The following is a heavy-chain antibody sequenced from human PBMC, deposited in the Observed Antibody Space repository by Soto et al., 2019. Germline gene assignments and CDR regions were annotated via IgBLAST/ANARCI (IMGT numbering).Heavy chain of an antibody. CDR2: LTRSGTT. Sequence: PGGSLRLSCADSEFTFSGYPMGWVRQAPGKGLEWVSTLTRSGTTPYAESVRGRFTISRDNSKNTLYLQMDDLRAEDTALYYCVREFAPGSPNYDYWGLGTLVTVSS. V-gene: IGHV3-23*01. D-gene: IGHD3-10*01. CDR3: VREFAPGSPNYDY. CDR1: EFTFSGYP. J-gene: IGHJ4*02.